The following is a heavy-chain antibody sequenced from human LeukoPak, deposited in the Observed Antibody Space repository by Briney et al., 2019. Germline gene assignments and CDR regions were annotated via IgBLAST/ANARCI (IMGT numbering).Heavy chain of an antibody. V-gene: IGHV3-30*01. CDR3: ARGVSTWYRIDY. CDR2: LSYDGSIK. Sequence: GRSLRLSCVASGFPFSSYSFHWVRQAPGKGLEWVALLSYDGSIKHNADSVKGRFTLSRDNSKSSVYLQMDSLKADDTAVYYCARGVSTWYRIDYWGQGTLVTVSS. J-gene: IGHJ4*02. CDR1: GFPFSSYS. D-gene: IGHD6-13*01.